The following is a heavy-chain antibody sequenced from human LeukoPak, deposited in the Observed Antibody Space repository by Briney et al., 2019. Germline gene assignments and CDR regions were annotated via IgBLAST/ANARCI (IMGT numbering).Heavy chain of an antibody. CDR2: IYYSGGS. D-gene: IGHD3-22*01. V-gene: IGHV4-59*01. J-gene: IGHJ5*02. CDR1: GGSISSYY. Sequence: PSETLSLTCTVSGGSISSYYWSWNRQPPGKGLEWMGYIYYSGGSSYNPSLTSRVTISVDTSKNQFSLKLSSVTAADTAVYYCARSDDSSGYLNWFDPWGQGTLVTVSS. CDR3: ARSDDSSGYLNWFDP.